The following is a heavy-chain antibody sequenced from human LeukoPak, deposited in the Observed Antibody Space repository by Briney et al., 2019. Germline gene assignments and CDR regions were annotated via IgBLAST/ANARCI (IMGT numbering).Heavy chain of an antibody. D-gene: IGHD5-18*01. CDR1: GGSISSSSYY. CDR3: ARQWSGYSHAFDL. CDR2: IYYSGST. V-gene: IGHV4-39*01. J-gene: IGHJ3*01. Sequence: SETLSLTCTVSGGSISSSSYYWGWIRQPPGKGLEWIGSIYYSGSTYYNPSLKSRVTISVDRSENQFSLKLSSVTAAGTAVYYCARQWSGYSHAFDLWGQGTMVTVSS.